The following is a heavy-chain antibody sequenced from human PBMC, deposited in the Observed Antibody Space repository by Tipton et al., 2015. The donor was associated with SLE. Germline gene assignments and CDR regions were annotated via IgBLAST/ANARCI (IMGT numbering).Heavy chain of an antibody. CDR2: ISSSSSTI. Sequence: SLRLSCAASGFTFSSYSMNWVRQAPGKGLEWVSYISSSSSTIYYADSVKGRFTIPRDNAKNSLYLQMNSLRAEDTAVYYCARAAVAGLYDYWGQGTLVTVSS. V-gene: IGHV3-48*01. D-gene: IGHD6-19*01. J-gene: IGHJ4*02. CDR3: ARAAVAGLYDY. CDR1: GFTFSSYS.